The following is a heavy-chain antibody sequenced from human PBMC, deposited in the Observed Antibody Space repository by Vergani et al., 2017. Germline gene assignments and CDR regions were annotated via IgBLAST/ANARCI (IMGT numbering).Heavy chain of an antibody. D-gene: IGHD2-2*01. CDR1: GGSFSGYY. Sequence: QVQLQQWGAGLLKPSETLSLTCAVYGGSFSGYYWSWIRQPPGKGLEWIGEINHSGSTNYNPSLKSRVTISVDTSKNQFSLKLSSVTAADTAVYYCAREAYCSSTSCPHDAFDIWGQGTMVTVSS. CDR2: INHSGST. CDR3: AREAYCSSTSCPHDAFDI. V-gene: IGHV4-34*01. J-gene: IGHJ3*02.